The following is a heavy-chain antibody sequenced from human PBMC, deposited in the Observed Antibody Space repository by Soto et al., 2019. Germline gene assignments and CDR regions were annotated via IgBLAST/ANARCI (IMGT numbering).Heavy chain of an antibody. D-gene: IGHD6-25*01. Sequence: SETLSLTCSASGGSITSSSHFWGWVRQPPGKGLEWIGTIYFTGNTYYTPSLKSRLTMSIDTSKNVFSLRLHSVTAADTAVYYCAGQTFTIAAASYGRSNWFDPWGPGTLVTVSS. CDR1: GGSITSSSHF. CDR2: IYFTGNT. CDR3: AGQTFTIAAASYGRSNWFDP. J-gene: IGHJ5*02. V-gene: IGHV4-39*01.